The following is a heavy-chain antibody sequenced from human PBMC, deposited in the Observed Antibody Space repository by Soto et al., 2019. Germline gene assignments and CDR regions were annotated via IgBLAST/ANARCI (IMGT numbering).Heavy chain of an antibody. Sequence: EVQLLESGGGWVQPGGSLRLSCAASGFTFSTYAMSWVRQAPRKGLGWVSAISGNGGDYTYYADSVKGRFTISRDKSKNTLYLQMNSLRAADTSVYYCVPLCRYCSTTTPSWGQGTLVTVSS. CDR3: VPLCRYCSTTTPS. J-gene: IGHJ4*02. CDR1: GFTFSTYA. V-gene: IGHV3-23*01. CDR2: ISGNGGDYT. D-gene: IGHD2-2*01.